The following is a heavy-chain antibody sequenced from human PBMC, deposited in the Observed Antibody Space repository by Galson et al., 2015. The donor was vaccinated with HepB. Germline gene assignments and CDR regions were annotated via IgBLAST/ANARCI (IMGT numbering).Heavy chain of an antibody. Sequence: SLRLSCAASGFTFSDHYMDWVRQAPGKGLEWVGRTRNKANSYTTEYAASVKGRFTISRDDSKNSLYLQMNSLKTEDTAVYYCVIAAAGGFDYWGQGTLVTVSS. D-gene: IGHD6-13*01. V-gene: IGHV3-72*01. J-gene: IGHJ4*02. CDR1: GFTFSDHY. CDR3: VIAAAGGFDY. CDR2: TRNKANSYTT.